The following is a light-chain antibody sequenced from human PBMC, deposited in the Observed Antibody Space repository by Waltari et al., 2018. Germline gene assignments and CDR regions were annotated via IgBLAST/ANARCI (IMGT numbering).Light chain of an antibody. CDR1: SRDIGGYNY. J-gene: IGLJ3*02. CDR2: DVS. Sequence: QSALTQPASVSGSPGQSITISCTGTSRDIGGYNYVSWYQEHPGRAPKLMIFDVSDRPSGVSNRFSGSKSGNTASLTISELQADDEADYYCSSYTSSGTPWVFGGGTKLTVL. CDR3: SSYTSSGTPWV. V-gene: IGLV2-14*03.